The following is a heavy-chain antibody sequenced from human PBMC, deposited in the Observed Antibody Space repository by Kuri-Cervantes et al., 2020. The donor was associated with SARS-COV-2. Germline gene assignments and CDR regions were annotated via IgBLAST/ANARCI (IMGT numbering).Heavy chain of an antibody. CDR1: GFTFSSYA. CDR3: AKDRGVVVPAASYFDY. Sequence: GESLKISCAASGFTFSSYAMSWVRQAPGKGLEWVSAISGSGGSTYYADSVKGRFTISRDNSKNTLYLQMNSLRAEDTAVYYCAKDRGVVVPAASYFDYWGQGTLVTVSS. D-gene: IGHD2-2*01. J-gene: IGHJ4*02. CDR2: ISGSGGST. V-gene: IGHV3-23*01.